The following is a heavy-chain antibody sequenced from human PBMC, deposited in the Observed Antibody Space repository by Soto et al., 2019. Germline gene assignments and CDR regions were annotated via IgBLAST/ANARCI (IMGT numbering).Heavy chain of an antibody. CDR1: GGTFSSYA. V-gene: IGHV1-69*13. J-gene: IGHJ4*02. Sequence: SVKVSCKASGGTFSSYAISWVRQAPGQGLEWMGGIIPIFGTANYAQKFQGRVTITADESTSTAYMELSSLRSEDTAVYYCARDYDSSGRFDYWGQGTLVTVSS. D-gene: IGHD3-22*01. CDR2: IIPIFGTA. CDR3: ARDYDSSGRFDY.